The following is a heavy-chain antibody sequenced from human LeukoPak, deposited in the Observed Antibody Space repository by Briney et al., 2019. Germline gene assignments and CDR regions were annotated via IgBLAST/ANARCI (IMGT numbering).Heavy chain of an antibody. CDR3: ARDSGYSSSPQY. J-gene: IGHJ4*02. CDR2: ISSSSSYI. D-gene: IGHD6-13*01. CDR1: GFTFSSYA. Sequence: PGGSLRLSCAASGFTFSSYAMSWVRQAPGKGLEWVSSISSSSSYIYYADSVKGRFTISRDNAKNSLYLQMNSLRAEDTAVYYCARDSGYSSSPQYWGQGTLVTVSS. V-gene: IGHV3-21*01.